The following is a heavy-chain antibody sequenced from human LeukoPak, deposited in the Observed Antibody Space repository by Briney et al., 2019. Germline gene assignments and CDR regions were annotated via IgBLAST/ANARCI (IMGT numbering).Heavy chain of an antibody. J-gene: IGHJ4*02. CDR2: IYYSGST. V-gene: IGHV4-30-4*08. CDR3: ARVGDGDTFDY. D-gene: IGHD4-17*01. CDR1: GGSISSGDYY. Sequence: SETLSLTCTVSGGSISSGDYYWSWLRQPPGKGLEWIGYIYYSGSTYYNPSLKSRVTISVDTSKNQFSLRLSSVTAADTAVFFCARVGDGDTFDYWGQGTLVTVSS.